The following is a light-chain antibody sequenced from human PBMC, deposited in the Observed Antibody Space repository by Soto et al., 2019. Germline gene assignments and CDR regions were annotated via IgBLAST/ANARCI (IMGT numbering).Light chain of an antibody. CDR3: QEYNTYRFT. V-gene: IGKV1-5*01. Sequence: DIQMTQSPSTLSASVGDRVTLTCRVSESVNTWLAWYQQRPGKAPKLLIYDASSLESGVPSRFSGSGAGTDFTLTITGLQPDDFATYYCQEYNTYRFTFGPGTSVDI. CDR1: ESVNTW. J-gene: IGKJ3*01. CDR2: DAS.